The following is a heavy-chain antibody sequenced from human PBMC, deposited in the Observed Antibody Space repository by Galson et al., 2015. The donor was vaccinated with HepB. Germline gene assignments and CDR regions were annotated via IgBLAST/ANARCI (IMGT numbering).Heavy chain of an antibody. D-gene: IGHD3-22*01. Sequence: SVKVSCKASGGSFRSYVISWVRQAPGQGLEWMGGIIPMFDTPNYAQKFQGRVTIRADESTKTAYMEMSSLRPEDTAVYYCARDYYHDKGDYTPNYYNAMDVWGQGTTVTVSS. CDR2: IIPMFDTP. J-gene: IGHJ6*02. CDR1: GGSFRSYV. V-gene: IGHV1-69*13. CDR3: ARDYYHDKGDYTPNYYNAMDV.